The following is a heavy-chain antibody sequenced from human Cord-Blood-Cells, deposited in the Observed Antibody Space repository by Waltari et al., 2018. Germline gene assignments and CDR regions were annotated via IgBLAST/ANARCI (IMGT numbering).Heavy chain of an antibody. CDR3: AKAVPYCSSTSCPYFDY. Sequence: EVQLLESGGGLVQPGGSLRLSCAASGFTFSSYAMSWVRQAPGTGMGWVSYISGSGGSTYYADSVKGRFTISRDNSKNTLYLQMNSLRAEDTAVYYCAKAVPYCSSTSCPYFDYWGQGTLVTVSS. CDR1: GFTFSSYA. J-gene: IGHJ4*02. CDR2: ISGSGGST. V-gene: IGHV3-23*01. D-gene: IGHD2-2*01.